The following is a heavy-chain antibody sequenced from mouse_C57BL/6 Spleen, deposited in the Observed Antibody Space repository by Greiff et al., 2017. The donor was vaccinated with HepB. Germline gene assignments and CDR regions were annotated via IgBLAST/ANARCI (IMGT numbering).Heavy chain of an antibody. Sequence: QVQLKESGAELVRPGTSVKMSCKASGYTFTNYWIGWAKQRPGHGLEWIGDIYPGGGYTNYNEKFKGKATLTADKSSSTAYMQFSSLTSEDSAIYYCARSGDTTAMGAMDYWGQGTSVTVSS. D-gene: IGHD1-2*01. CDR1: GYTFTNYW. J-gene: IGHJ4*01. CDR2: IYPGGGYT. CDR3: ARSGDTTAMGAMDY. V-gene: IGHV1-63*01.